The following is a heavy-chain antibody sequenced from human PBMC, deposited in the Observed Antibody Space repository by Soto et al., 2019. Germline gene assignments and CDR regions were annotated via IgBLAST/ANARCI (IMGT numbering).Heavy chain of an antibody. D-gene: IGHD2-21*02. J-gene: IGHJ4*02. CDR1: GFTFSDYY. CDR3: ARSGDKFNVIDY. Sequence: GGSXRLSCASSGFTFSDYYMSWVRQAPGRGLEWISYSSNSGTFARYATSVKGRFSISRDNANNSLYLEMNSLRVEDTAVYYCARSGDKFNVIDYWGQGTPVTVSS. CDR2: SSNSGTFA. V-gene: IGHV3-11*06.